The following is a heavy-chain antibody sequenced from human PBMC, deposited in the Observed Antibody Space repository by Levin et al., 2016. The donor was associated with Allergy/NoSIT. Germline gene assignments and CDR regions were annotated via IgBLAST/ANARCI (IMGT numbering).Heavy chain of an antibody. CDR2: IYYNGNT. Sequence: GSLRLSCTVSGGSIGTYYWSWIRQPPGKGLEWIGYIYYNGNTNYNPSHKSRVTISVDTSKNQFSLKLNSVTAADTAVYYCARGRSSSSRSAFDIWGQGTMVTVCS. CDR1: GGSIGTYY. J-gene: IGHJ3*02. V-gene: IGHV4-59*01. CDR3: ARGRSSSSRSAFDI. D-gene: IGHD6-6*01.